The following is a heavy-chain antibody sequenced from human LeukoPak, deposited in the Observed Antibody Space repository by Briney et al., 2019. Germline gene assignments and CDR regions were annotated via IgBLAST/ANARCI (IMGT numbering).Heavy chain of an antibody. V-gene: IGHV3-23*01. D-gene: IGHD6-19*01. CDR2: ISGSGGST. Sequence: GGSLRLSCAASGFTFSSYAMSWVRQAPGKGLEWVSAISGSGGSTYYADSVKGRFTISRDNSKNTLYLQMNSLRAEDTAVYYCAKDLPAVAGTAPETYYFDYWGQGTLVTVSS. CDR3: AKDLPAVAGTAPETYYFDY. J-gene: IGHJ4*02. CDR1: GFTFSSYA.